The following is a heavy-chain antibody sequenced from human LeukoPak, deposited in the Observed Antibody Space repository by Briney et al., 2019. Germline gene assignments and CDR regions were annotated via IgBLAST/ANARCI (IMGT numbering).Heavy chain of an antibody. CDR3: ARSGLYYYDSSGWVPFDY. CDR2: ISAYNGNT. CDR1: GYTFTSYG. Sequence: GASVKVSCKASGYTFTSYGISWVRQAPGQGLEWMGWISAYNGNTNYAQKLQGRVTMTTDTSTSTAYMELTSLRSDDTAVYYCARSGLYYYDSSGWVPFDYWGQGTLVTVSS. V-gene: IGHV1-18*01. D-gene: IGHD3-22*01. J-gene: IGHJ4*02.